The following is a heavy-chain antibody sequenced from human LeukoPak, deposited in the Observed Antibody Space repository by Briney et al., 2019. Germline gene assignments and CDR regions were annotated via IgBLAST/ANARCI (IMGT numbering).Heavy chain of an antibody. CDR2: ISSSGNAV. D-gene: IGHD2/OR15-2a*01. Sequence: PGGSLRLSCTASGFTFSNYFMTWIRQASGKGLEWVSYISSSGNAVYHADSVKGRFTISRDNAKNSLYLQLNSLRAEDTAVYYCARAFLDGFDIWGQGTMVTVSS. V-gene: IGHV3-11*04. CDR1: GFTFSNYF. J-gene: IGHJ3*02. CDR3: ARAFLDGFDI.